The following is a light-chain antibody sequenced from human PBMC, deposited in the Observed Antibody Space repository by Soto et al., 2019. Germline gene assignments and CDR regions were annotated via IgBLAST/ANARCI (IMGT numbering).Light chain of an antibody. V-gene: IGKV1-33*01. CDR3: QQYENLPT. Sequence: DIQMTQSPSSLSASIGDRVTISCRASQDISSSLNWYQHKSGKAPKLLIYDASNLEAGVPSRFRGSGSGTDFTFTISRLQPEDIATYYCQQYENLPTFGQGTRREIK. J-gene: IGKJ5*01. CDR1: QDISSS. CDR2: DAS.